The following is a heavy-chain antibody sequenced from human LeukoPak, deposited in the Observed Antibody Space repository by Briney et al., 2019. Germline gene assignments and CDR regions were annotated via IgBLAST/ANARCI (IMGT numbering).Heavy chain of an antibody. Sequence: SQTLSLTCTVSGVSISGDYWSWVGQPAGKGLEWLGYIYYSGSTNDNPSLKSRVTISVDTSKNQFSLKLSSVTAADTAVYHCAREYSYGSYYYGMDVWGQGTTVTVSS. J-gene: IGHJ6*02. D-gene: IGHD5-18*01. CDR1: GVSISGDY. V-gene: IGHV4-59*01. CDR3: AREYSYGSYYYGMDV. CDR2: IYYSGST.